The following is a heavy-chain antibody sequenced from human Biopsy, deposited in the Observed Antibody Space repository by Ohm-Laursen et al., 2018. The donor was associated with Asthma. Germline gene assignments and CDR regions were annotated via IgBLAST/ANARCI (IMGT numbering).Heavy chain of an antibody. V-gene: IGHV4-59*08. CDR1: GGSITGFY. CDR3: ARRGGVRRYFDY. J-gene: IGHJ4*02. Sequence: SDTLSLTCTVSGGSITGFYWSWIRQPPGRGLEWIGYIYFSGNTNYNPSLKSRVTISIDTSKNQFSLKLSSVTAADTAVYFCARRGGVRRYFDYWGQGTLVTVSS. D-gene: IGHD3-16*01. CDR2: IYFSGNT.